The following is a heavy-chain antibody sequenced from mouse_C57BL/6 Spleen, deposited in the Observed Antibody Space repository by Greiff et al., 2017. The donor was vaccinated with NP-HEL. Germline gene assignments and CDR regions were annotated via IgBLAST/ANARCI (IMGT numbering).Heavy chain of an antibody. CDR1: GYTFTSYD. Sequence: VQLQQSGPELVKPGASVKLSCKASGYTFTSYDINWVKQRPGKGLEWIGRIYPGDGDTNYNGKFKGKATLTADKSSSTAYMQLSSLTSEDSAVYFCARGRIYYGNLYAMDYWGQGTSVTVSS. CDR3: ARGRIYYGNLYAMDY. CDR2: IYPGDGDT. D-gene: IGHD2-1*01. V-gene: IGHV1-82*01. J-gene: IGHJ4*01.